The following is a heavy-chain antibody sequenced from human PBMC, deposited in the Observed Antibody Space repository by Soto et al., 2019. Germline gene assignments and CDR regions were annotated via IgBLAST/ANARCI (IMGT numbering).Heavy chain of an antibody. CDR1: GYTFTGYY. D-gene: IGHD4-17*01. CDR2: INPNSGGT. V-gene: IGHV1-2*02. CDR3: ARNGDYGDYENAFDI. J-gene: IGHJ3*02. Sequence: ASVKVSCKASGYTFTGYYMHWVRQAPGQGLEWMGWINPNSGGTNYAQKFQGGVTMTRDTSISTAYMELSRLRSDDTAVYYCARNGDYGDYENAFDIWGQGTMVTVSS.